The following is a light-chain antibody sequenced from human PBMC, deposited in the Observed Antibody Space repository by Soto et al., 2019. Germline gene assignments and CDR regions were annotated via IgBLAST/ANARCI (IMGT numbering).Light chain of an antibody. CDR3: NSYAVNNWV. Sequence: QSALTQPPSASGSPGQSVTISCTGTSSDVGGYNYVSWYQHHPGKAPKLMIYEVSKRPSGVPDRFSGSKSGNTASLTVSGLQAVDEADYYCNSYAVNNWVFGGGTKLTVL. CDR2: EVS. J-gene: IGLJ3*02. CDR1: SSDVGGYNY. V-gene: IGLV2-8*01.